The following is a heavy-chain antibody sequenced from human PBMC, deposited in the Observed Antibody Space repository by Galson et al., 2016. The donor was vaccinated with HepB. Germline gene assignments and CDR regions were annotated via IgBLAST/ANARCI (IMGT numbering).Heavy chain of an antibody. D-gene: IGHD1-14*01. CDR1: GFSFSAYW. V-gene: IGHV3-7*03. Sequence: SLRLSCAASGFSFSAYWMSWVRQSPGKGLAWVANIKQDGSEKYYVDSVKGRFTISRDNARNSLYLQVNGLRADDTAVYYCARDRLTSVTRHWTGTTYSYYGMDVWGQGTTGTVSS. CDR2: IKQDGSEK. J-gene: IGHJ6*02. CDR3: ARDRLTSVTRHWTGTTYSYYGMDV.